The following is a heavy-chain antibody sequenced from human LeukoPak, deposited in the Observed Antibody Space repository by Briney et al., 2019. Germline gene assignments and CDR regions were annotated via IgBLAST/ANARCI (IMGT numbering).Heavy chain of an antibody. D-gene: IGHD6-13*01. J-gene: IGHJ3*02. CDR2: ISGSGGST. V-gene: IGHV3-23*01. CDR1: GFTFSSYA. Sequence: GGPLRLSCAASGFTFSSYAMSWVRQAPGKGLEWVSAISGSGGSTYYADSVEGRFTISRDNSKNTLYLQMNSLRAEDTAVYYCAKPSSSSWYRGAFDIWGQGTMVTVSS. CDR3: AKPSSSSWYRGAFDI.